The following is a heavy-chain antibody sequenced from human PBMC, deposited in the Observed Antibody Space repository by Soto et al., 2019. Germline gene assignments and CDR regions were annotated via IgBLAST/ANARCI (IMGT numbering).Heavy chain of an antibody. CDR1: GFTFTNHA. V-gene: IGHV3-23*01. CDR3: AKVFDSSGYGAFDV. D-gene: IGHD3-22*01. J-gene: IGHJ3*01. Sequence: GGSLRLSCAASGFTFTNHAMSWVRQAPGKGLEWVSGISGSGGTTYYPDSVKGRFTISRDNSKNTLYLQMNSLRAEYTALYYCAKVFDSSGYGAFDVWGQGTMVTV. CDR2: ISGSGGTT.